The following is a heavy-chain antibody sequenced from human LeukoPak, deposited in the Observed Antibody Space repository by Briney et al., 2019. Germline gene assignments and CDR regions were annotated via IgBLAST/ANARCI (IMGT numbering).Heavy chain of an antibody. CDR3: ARHSRSWASNDY. CDR1: GGSFSGYY. Sequence: NSSETLSLTCAVYGGSFSGYYWSWIRQPPGKGLEWIGEINHSGSTNYNPSLKSRVSISVDTSKNQFSLKLNSVTAADTAVYYCARHSRSWASNDYWGQGTLVTVSS. V-gene: IGHV4-34*01. CDR2: INHSGST. D-gene: IGHD6-13*01. J-gene: IGHJ4*02.